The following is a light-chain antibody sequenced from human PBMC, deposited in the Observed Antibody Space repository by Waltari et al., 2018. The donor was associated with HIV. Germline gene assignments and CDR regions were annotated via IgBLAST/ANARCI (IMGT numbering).Light chain of an antibody. Sequence: DIVMIQSPDSLAVALGERATINCKSRQSVLNSSNNKKHLAWYQQKPGQPPKLLIYWASTRESGVPDRFSGSGSGTDFTLTISSLQAEDVAVYYCQQYYGTPPTFGQGTKVEIK. CDR1: QSVLNSSNNKKH. CDR2: WAS. J-gene: IGKJ1*01. CDR3: QQYYGTPPT. V-gene: IGKV4-1*01.